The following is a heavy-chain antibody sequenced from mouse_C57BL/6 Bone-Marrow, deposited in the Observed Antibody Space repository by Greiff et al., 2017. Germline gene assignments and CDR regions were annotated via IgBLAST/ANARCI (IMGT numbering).Heavy chain of an antibody. CDR1: GYTFPSYW. J-gene: IGHJ2*01. D-gene: IGHD3-2*02. CDR2: IYPGNSDT. CDR3: TKGCSGYKGY. V-gene: IGHV1-5*01. Sequence: EVQLQQSGTVLARPGASVKMSCKTSGYTFPSYWMHWVKQRPGQGLEWIGAIYPGNSDTSYNQKFKGKAKLTAVTAASTSYMELSSLTNEDSAVYYCTKGCSGYKGYWGQGTTLTVSS.